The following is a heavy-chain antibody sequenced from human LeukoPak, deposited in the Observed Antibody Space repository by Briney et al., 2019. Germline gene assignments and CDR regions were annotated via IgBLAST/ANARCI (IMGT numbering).Heavy chain of an antibody. CDR2: FNPRDTST. V-gene: IGHV1-46*01. CDR3: AKRGDQLTLDY. J-gene: IGHJ4*02. CDR1: GYTFTSYY. Sequence: ASVKVPCKASGYTFTSYYMHWVRQAPGQGLEWMAIFNPRDTSTTYAQKFQGRITMTTDTSTSTVYMELSSLRSEDTAVYYCAKRGDQLTLDYWGQGTLVTVSS. D-gene: IGHD2-2*01.